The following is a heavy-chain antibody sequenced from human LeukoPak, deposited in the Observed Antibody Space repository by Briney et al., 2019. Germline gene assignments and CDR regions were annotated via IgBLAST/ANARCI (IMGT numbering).Heavy chain of an antibody. CDR3: ARDFGYCSGGSCYRHYYYYYMDV. Sequence: GGSLRLSCAASGFTFSSYAMSWVRQAPGKGLEWVSAISGSGGSTYYADSVKGRFTISRDNSKNSLYLQMNSLRAEDTAVYYCARDFGYCSGGSCYRHYYYYYMDVWGKGTTVTVSS. D-gene: IGHD2-15*01. V-gene: IGHV3-23*01. J-gene: IGHJ6*03. CDR2: ISGSGGST. CDR1: GFTFSSYA.